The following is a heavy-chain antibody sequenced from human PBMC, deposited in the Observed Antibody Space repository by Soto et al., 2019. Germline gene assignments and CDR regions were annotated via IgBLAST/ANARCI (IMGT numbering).Heavy chain of an antibody. CDR2: ISSSSSYI. D-gene: IGHD4-17*01. Sequence: GGSLRLSCAASGFTFSSYSMNWVRQAPGKGLEWVSSISSSSSYIYYADSVKGRFTISRDNAKNSLYLQMNSLRAEDTAVYYCARDSEDDYEVGPAKRNDYWGQGTLVTVSS. CDR3: ARDSEDDYEVGPAKRNDY. V-gene: IGHV3-21*01. J-gene: IGHJ4*02. CDR1: GFTFSSYS.